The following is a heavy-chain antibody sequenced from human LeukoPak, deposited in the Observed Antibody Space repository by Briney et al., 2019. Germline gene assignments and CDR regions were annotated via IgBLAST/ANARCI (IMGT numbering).Heavy chain of an antibody. J-gene: IGHJ4*02. V-gene: IGHV3-30*02. CDR1: GFTFSSYS. CDR2: IRYDGSNK. Sequence: GGSLRLSCAASGFTFSSYSMNWVRQAPGKGLEWVTFIRYDGSNKDYADSVKGRFTISRDNSKNTLYLQMNSLRAEDTAVYYCAKGEILEWLVFDYWGQGTLVTVSS. CDR3: AKGEILEWLVFDY. D-gene: IGHD3-3*01.